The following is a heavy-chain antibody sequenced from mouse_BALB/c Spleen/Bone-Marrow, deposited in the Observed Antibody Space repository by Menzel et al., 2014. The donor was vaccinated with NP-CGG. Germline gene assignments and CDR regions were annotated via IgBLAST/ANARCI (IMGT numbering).Heavy chain of an antibody. CDR2: INNGGTYT. Sequence: EVNVVESGGDLVKPGGSLKLSCAASGFTFSSYGMSWVRQTPDERLEWVATINNGGTYTYYPDSVKGRFTISRDNAKNTLYLQMSSLKSEDTAMYYCALNWDSAYWGQGTLVTVSA. CDR3: ALNWDSAY. CDR1: GFTFSSYG. J-gene: IGHJ3*01. D-gene: IGHD4-1*02. V-gene: IGHV5-6*01.